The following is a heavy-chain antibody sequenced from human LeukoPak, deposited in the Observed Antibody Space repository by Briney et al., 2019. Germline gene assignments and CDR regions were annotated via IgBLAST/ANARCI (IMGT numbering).Heavy chain of an antibody. D-gene: IGHD6-6*01. CDR3: AKDFGETEYSSSSGIDY. CDR2: ISWDGGST. V-gene: IGHV3-43D*03. CDR1: GFTFDDYA. J-gene: IGHJ4*02. Sequence: GGSLRLSCAASGFTFDDYAMHWVRHAPGKGLEWVSLISWDGGSTYYADSVKGRFTISRDNSKNSLYLQMNSLRAEDTALYYCAKDFGETEYSSSSGIDYWGQGTLVTVSS.